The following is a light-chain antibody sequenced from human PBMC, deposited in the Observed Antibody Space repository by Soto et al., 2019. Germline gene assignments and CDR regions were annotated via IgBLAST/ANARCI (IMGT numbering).Light chain of an antibody. CDR3: QQIYAAPVT. V-gene: IGKV1-39*01. CDR1: QSIHSC. CDR2: GAS. J-gene: IGKJ1*01. Sequence: DIQMTQSPSSLSASVGDRVTITCRASQSIHSCLNWYQQKPGKAPKLLIYGASNLQSGVPSRFSGSESGTDFILTISSLQPEDCATYYCQQIYAAPVTFGQWTKVEIK.